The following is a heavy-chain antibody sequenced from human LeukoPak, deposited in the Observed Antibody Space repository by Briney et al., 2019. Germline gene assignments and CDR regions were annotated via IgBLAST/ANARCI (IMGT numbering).Heavy chain of an antibody. J-gene: IGHJ5*02. V-gene: IGHV3-21*01. Sequence: GGSLRLSCAASGFTFSSYSMNWVRQAPGKGLEWVSSISSSSSYIYYADSVKGRFTISRDNAKNSLYLQMNSLRAEDTAVYYCARVTVAGSPLLGFDPWGQGTLVTVSS. CDR1: GFTFSSYS. D-gene: IGHD6-19*01. CDR2: ISSSSSYI. CDR3: ARVTVAGSPLLGFDP.